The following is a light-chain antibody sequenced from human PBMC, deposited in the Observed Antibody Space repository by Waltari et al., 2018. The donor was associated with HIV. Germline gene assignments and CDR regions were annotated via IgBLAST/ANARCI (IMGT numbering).Light chain of an antibody. CDR1: SSNIGSND. CDR2: DNY. CDR3: GTWDSGLSAVV. Sequence: QSVLPQPPSVSAAPGQRVTISCSGRSSNIGSNDVSWYQQLPGTAPNILIFDNYKRPSGIPDRVSGSRSGTSATLGITGLQTGDEADYYCGTWDSGLSAVVFGGGTKLTVL. V-gene: IGLV1-51*01. J-gene: IGLJ3*02.